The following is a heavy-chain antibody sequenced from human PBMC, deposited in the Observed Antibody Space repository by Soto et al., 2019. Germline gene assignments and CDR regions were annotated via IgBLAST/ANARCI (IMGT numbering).Heavy chain of an antibody. CDR3: AGAKVYYDSSGYYSNAFDI. J-gene: IGHJ3*02. Sequence: GESLKISCKGSGYSFTSYWIGWVRQMPGKGLEWMGIIYPGDSDTRYSPSFQGQVTISADKSISTAYLQWSSLKASDTAMYYCAGAKVYYDSSGYYSNAFDIWGQGTMVTVSS. D-gene: IGHD3-22*01. CDR1: GYSFTSYW. CDR2: IYPGDSDT. V-gene: IGHV5-51*01.